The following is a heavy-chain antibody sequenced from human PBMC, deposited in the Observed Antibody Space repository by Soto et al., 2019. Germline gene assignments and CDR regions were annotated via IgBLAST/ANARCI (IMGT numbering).Heavy chain of an antibody. D-gene: IGHD3-9*01. J-gene: IGHJ3*02. V-gene: IGHV4-39*07. CDR3: ARALILTGYYIHDAFDI. CDR1: SAPVSSTTYT. Sequence: SETLSLTCTVSSAPVSSTTYTWGWIRQPPGKGLEWVGYIYYGGSTYYNPSLKSRVTISVDTSKNQFSLKLSSVTAADTAVYYCARALILTGYYIHDAFDIWGQGTMVTVSS. CDR2: IYYGGST.